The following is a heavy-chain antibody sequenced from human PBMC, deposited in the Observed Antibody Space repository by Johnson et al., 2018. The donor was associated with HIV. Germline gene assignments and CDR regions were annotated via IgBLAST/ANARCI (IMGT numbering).Heavy chain of an antibody. J-gene: IGHJ3*02. CDR2: IRYDGSNK. CDR3: AKDKAVVTALYDAFDI. D-gene: IGHD2-21*02. Sequence: QVQLVESGGGLVQPGGSLRLSCVASGFTFSTYWMSWVRQAPGKGLEWVAFIRYDGSNKYYADSVKGRFTISRDNSKNTLYLQMNSLRAEDTAVYYCAKDKAVVTALYDAFDIWGQGTMVTVSS. V-gene: IGHV3-30*02. CDR1: GFTFSTYW.